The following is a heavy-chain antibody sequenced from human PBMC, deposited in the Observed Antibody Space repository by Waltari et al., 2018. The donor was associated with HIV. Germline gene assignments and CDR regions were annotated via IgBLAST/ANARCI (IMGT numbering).Heavy chain of an antibody. D-gene: IGHD1-20*01. CDR1: GFTFSDSA. Sequence: EVRLLESGGGLVQPGGSLRLSCAVSGFTFSDSAMHWVRQPSGKGLEWVARIRTRTYNYAKVYAASVRDRFTNSRDDSTNTAFLQMDSLKIEDTAVYYCTSWPYISSSRHNYWGQGTLVTVSS. CDR3: TSWPYISSSRHNY. J-gene: IGHJ4*02. CDR2: IRTRTYNYAK. V-gene: IGHV3-73*01.